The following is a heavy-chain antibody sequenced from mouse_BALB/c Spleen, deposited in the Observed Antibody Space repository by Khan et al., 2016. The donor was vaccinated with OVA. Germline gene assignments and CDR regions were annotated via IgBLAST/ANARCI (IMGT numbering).Heavy chain of an antibody. CDR3: NTGAGYSAWFPY. CDR2: IDPENGDT. V-gene: IGHV14-4*02. J-gene: IGHJ3*01. Sequence: EVQLQQAGTELVRSGASVKLSCTASGFNIKYYYMHWVKQRPEQGLEWIGWIDPENGDTEYAPQFQDKATMTADTSSNTAYLQLTSLTSEDTAVYYCNTGAGYSAWFPYWGQGTLVTVSA. D-gene: IGHD2-3*01. CDR1: GFNIKYYY.